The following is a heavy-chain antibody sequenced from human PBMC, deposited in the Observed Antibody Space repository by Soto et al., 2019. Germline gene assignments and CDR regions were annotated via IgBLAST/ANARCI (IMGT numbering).Heavy chain of an antibody. V-gene: IGHV3-30-3*01. CDR1: GFTFSSYA. Sequence: QVQLVESGGGVVQPGRSLRLSCAASGFTFSSYAMHWVRQAPGKGLEWVAVISYDGSNKYYTDSVKGRFTISRDNSKNTLYLQMNSLGAEDTAVYYCARGRLISLYYFDYWGQGTLVTVSS. J-gene: IGHJ4*02. CDR3: ARGRLISLYYFDY. D-gene: IGHD2-15*01. CDR2: ISYDGSNK.